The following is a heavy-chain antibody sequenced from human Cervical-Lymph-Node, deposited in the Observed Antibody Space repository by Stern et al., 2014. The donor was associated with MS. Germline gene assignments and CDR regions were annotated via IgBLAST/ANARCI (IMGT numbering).Heavy chain of an antibody. J-gene: IGHJ4*02. D-gene: IGHD6-13*01. CDR1: GDTFSSNS. CDR3: ARDQGGIAAD. Sequence: VQLVESGAEVKRPGSSVRVSCKASGDTFSSNSFSWVRQAPGQGLQWVGGINPMFKTANYARTFPGRVTITADESTSTVFLELNSLRSDDTGVYFCARDQGGIAADWGQGTLVTVSS. V-gene: IGHV1-69*01. CDR2: INPMFKTA.